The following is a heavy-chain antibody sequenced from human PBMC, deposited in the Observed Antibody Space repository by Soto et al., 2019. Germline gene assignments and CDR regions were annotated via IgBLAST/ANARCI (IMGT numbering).Heavy chain of an antibody. Sequence: QVQLVQSGAEVKKPGASVKVSCKASGYTFTGYYMHWMRQAPGQGLEWMGWINPNSGETDYAQNFQGWVTMTRDMSASTACTELSSLNANDTAVYCCARGGGLNYYYYIDVWGKRTTVTVSS. CDR3: ARGGGLNYYYYIDV. CDR2: INPNSGET. CDR1: GYTFTGYY. J-gene: IGHJ6*03. V-gene: IGHV1-2*04.